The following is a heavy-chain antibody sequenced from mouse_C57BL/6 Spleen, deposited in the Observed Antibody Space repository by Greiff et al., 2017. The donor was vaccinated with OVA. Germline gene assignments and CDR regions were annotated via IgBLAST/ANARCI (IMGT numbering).Heavy chain of an antibody. J-gene: IGHJ4*01. D-gene: IGHD2-14*01. Sequence: VQLQQSGAELVRPGASVKLSCTASGFNIKDDYMHWVKQRPEQGLEWIGWIDPENGDTEYASKFQGKATITADTSSNTAYLQLSSLTSEDTAVYYCTTGGTRAMDDWGQGTSVTVSS. CDR1: GFNIKDDY. V-gene: IGHV14-4*01. CDR2: IDPENGDT. CDR3: TTGGTRAMDD.